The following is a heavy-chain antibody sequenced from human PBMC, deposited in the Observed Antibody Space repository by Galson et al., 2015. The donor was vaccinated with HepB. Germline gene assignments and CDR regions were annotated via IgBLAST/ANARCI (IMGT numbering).Heavy chain of an antibody. D-gene: IGHD3-16*02. CDR2: IKSKTDGGTT. J-gene: IGHJ6*02. CDR1: GFTFSNAW. Sequence: SLRLSCAASGFTFSNAWMNWVRQAPGKGLEWVGRIKSKTDGGTTDYAAPVKGRFTISRDDSKNTLYLQMNSLKTEDTAVYYCTTVSSRVWGSYQRYYYGMDVWGQGTTVTVSS. CDR3: TTVSSRVWGSYQRYYYGMDV. V-gene: IGHV3-15*07.